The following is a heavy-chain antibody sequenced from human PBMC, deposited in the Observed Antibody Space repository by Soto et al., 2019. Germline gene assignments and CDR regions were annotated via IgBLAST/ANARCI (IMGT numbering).Heavy chain of an antibody. CDR3: ARGGEQWLVQDWFDP. Sequence: QVQLVQSGAEVKKPGSSVKISCKASGGTFSSYAISWVRQAPGQGLEWMGGIIPIFGTANYAQKFQGRVTITADESTSTVYMELSSLRSEDTAVYYCARGGEQWLVQDWFDPWGQGTLVTVSS. V-gene: IGHV1-69*12. CDR1: GGTFSSYA. J-gene: IGHJ5*02. D-gene: IGHD6-19*01. CDR2: IIPIFGTA.